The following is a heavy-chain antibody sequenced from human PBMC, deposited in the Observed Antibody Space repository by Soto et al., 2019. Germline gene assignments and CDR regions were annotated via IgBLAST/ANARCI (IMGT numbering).Heavy chain of an antibody. CDR2: ISSASLYI. CDR3: ARVAVPGYYGSGSYGN. V-gene: IGHV3-21*01. J-gene: IGHJ4*02. D-gene: IGHD3-10*01. Sequence: EVQLVESGGGLVKPGGSLRLSCAASGFTFSTYSMNWVRQAPGKGLEWVAAISSASLYIYYADSLKGRFTISRDNAKNSLSLPMNSLRAEDTAVYYCARVAVPGYYGSGSYGNWGQGTLVTVSS. CDR1: GFTFSTYS.